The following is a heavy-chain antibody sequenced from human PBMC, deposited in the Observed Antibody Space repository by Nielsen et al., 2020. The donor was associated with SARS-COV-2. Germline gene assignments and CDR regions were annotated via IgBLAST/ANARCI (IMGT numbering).Heavy chain of an antibody. Sequence: GESLKISCAASGFTFRRFGMHWVRQAPDKGLKWVALISYDGSDIYYGDSVKGRFTISRHSSENSLYLQMNSLRADDTALYYCARGGYCSSSSCYNAFDVWGEGTMVLVSS. J-gene: IGHJ3*01. D-gene: IGHD2-2*03. CDR2: ISYDGSDI. CDR1: GFTFRRFG. CDR3: ARGGYCSSSSCYNAFDV. V-gene: IGHV3-30*03.